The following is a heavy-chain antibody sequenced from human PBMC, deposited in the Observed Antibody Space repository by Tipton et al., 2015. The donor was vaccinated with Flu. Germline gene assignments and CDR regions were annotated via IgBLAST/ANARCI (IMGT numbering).Heavy chain of an antibody. V-gene: IGHV4-4*07. CDR1: GGSISSYY. J-gene: IGHJ6*03. Sequence: TLSLTCTVSGGSISSYYWSWIRQPAGKGLEWIGRIYTSGSTNYNPSLKSRVTMSVDTSKNQFSLKLSSVTAADTAVYYCARDGFQPTYDFWSGYFESASYYYYYMDVWGKGTTVTVSS. CDR2: IYTSGST. CDR3: ARDGFQPTYDFWSGYFESASYYYYYMDV. D-gene: IGHD3-3*01.